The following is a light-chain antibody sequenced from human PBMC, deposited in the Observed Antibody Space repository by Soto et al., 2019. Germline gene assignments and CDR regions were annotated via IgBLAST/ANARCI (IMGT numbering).Light chain of an antibody. CDR1: QSVNSN. V-gene: IGKV3-15*01. CDR3: QQSNNWPMT. J-gene: IGKJ1*01. CDR2: DAS. Sequence: EIVMTQSPATLSVSPGETVTLSCRASQSVNSNLAWYQQKPGQAPRLLISDASTRAAGLPAMFSGSGSGTEFTLTISSLQSEDFAVYFCQQSNNWPMTFGQGTKVEIK.